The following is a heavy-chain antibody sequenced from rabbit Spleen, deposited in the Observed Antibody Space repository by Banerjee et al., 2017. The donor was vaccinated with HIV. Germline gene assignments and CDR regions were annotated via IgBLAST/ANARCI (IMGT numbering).Heavy chain of an antibody. Sequence: EESGGGLVKPGGTLTLTCKVSGIDFSSWYYMCWVRQAPGKGLQWIACINAITGRAVYATWAKGRFTISKTSSTTVTLQMTSLTVADTATYFCANAGNAAGYVWAHKLWGPGTLVTVS. V-gene: IGHV1S40*01. J-gene: IGHJ4*01. CDR1: GIDFSSWYY. CDR3: ANAGNAAGYVWAHKL. D-gene: IGHD6-1*01. CDR2: INAITGRA.